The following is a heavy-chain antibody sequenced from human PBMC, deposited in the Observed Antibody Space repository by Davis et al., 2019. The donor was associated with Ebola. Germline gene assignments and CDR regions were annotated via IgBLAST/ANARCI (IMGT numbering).Heavy chain of an antibody. V-gene: IGHV1-18*01. CDR3: ARGRLQYYDY. J-gene: IGHJ4*02. Sequence: ASVKVSCKASGYTFTSYGISWVRQAPGQGLEWMGWISAYNGNTNYAQKFQGRVTMTRNTSISTAYMELSSLRSEDTAVYYCARGRLQYYDYWGQGTLVTVSS. CDR1: GYTFTSYG. CDR2: ISAYNGNT. D-gene: IGHD4-11*01.